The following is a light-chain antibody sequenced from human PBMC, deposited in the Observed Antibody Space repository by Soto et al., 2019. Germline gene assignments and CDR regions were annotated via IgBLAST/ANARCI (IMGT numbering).Light chain of an antibody. Sequence: QSVLTQPASVSGSPGQSITISCTGTSSDIAIYNFVSWYQQHPGKAPRLMIFQVTNRPSGVSTRFSGSKSGNTASLTISGLQAEHKADYYCSSYTDSPAYVFGTGTKVTV. V-gene: IGLV2-14*01. CDR3: SSYTDSPAYV. J-gene: IGLJ1*01. CDR2: QVT. CDR1: SSDIAIYNF.